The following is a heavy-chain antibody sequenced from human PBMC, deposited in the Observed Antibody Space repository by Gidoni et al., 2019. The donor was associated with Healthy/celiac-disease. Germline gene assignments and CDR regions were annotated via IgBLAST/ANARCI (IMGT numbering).Heavy chain of an antibody. Sequence: QVQLVESGGGVVQPGRSLRLSCAASGFTFSSYGMPWVRQAPGKGLEWVAVISYDGSNKYYADSVKGRFTISRDNSKNTLYLQMNSLRAEDTAVYYCAKEEYYYDSSGYSSLRVKDAFDIWGQGTMVTVSS. CDR3: AKEEYYYDSSGYSSLRVKDAFDI. D-gene: IGHD3-22*01. CDR2: ISYDGSNK. CDR1: GFTFSSYG. J-gene: IGHJ3*02. V-gene: IGHV3-30*18.